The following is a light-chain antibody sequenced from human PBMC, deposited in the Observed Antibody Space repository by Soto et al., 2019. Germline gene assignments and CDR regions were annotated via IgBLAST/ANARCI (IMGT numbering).Light chain of an antibody. CDR2: KAS. Sequence: DIQMTQSPSTLSASVGDRVTITCRASQSIGSWLAWHQQEPGKAPKLLIYKASSLESGVPSRFSGSGSGTEFTLPISSLQPDDSATYYCQQYDSYPLTFGGGTKVEIK. V-gene: IGKV1-5*03. CDR1: QSIGSW. J-gene: IGKJ4*01. CDR3: QQYDSYPLT.